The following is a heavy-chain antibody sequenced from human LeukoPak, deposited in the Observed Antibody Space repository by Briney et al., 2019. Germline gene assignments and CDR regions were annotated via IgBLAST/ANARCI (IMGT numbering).Heavy chain of an antibody. V-gene: IGHV3-15*01. CDR1: RFTFNNAG. CDR3: TRDSGAFCYVDY. J-gene: IGHJ4*02. CDR2: FNSKSGCGTT. Sequence: GGTLRLSCAASRFTFNNAGMIWQRQAPGKAREWCGRFNSKSGCGTTDYAARVKMRFTISRSVSKNTLYGQMNDLKTEDTGVYSCTRDSGAFCYVDYGGQGTLLTVS. D-gene: IGHD2-15*01.